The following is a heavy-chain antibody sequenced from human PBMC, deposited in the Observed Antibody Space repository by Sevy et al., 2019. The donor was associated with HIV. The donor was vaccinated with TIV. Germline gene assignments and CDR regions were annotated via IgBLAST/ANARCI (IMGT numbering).Heavy chain of an antibody. Sequence: SETLSLTCAVSGGFISSGGYSWSWIRQPPGKGLEWIGYIYHSGSTYYNPSLKSRVTISVDRSKNQFSLKLSSVTAADTAVYYCARALYDFWSGYYQPTFDYWGQGTLVTVSS. D-gene: IGHD3-3*01. CDR1: GGFISSGGYS. J-gene: IGHJ4*02. V-gene: IGHV4-30-2*01. CDR3: ARALYDFWSGYYQPTFDY. CDR2: IYHSGST.